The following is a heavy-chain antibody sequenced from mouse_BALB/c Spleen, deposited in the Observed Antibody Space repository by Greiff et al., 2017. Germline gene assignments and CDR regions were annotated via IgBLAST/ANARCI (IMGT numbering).Heavy chain of an antibody. J-gene: IGHJ4*01. CDR1: GYTFTDYV. V-gene: IGHV1-77*01. CDR2: IYPGSGST. D-gene: IGHD1-1*01. CDR3: ASVRITTVVEGYAMDY. Sequence: QVQLQQSGPELVKPGASVKMSCKASGYTFTDYVISWVKQRTGQGLEWVGEIYPGSGSTYYNEKFKGKATLTADKSSNTAYMQLSSLTSEDSAVYFCASVRITTVVEGYAMDYWGQGTSVTVSS.